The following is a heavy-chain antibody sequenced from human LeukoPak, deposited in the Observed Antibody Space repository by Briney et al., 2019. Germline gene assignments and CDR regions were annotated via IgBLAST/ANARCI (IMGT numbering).Heavy chain of an antibody. CDR3: VKDLKPRYSSRWHFFDY. Sequence: GGSLRLSCVASGFTFGDFAMYWVRQAPGRGLEWVSGISWNSGRTGYADSVRGRFTISRDNAENTLYLQMNSLRDDDTAFYYCVKDLKPRYSSRWHFFDYWGQGSVVTVSS. D-gene: IGHD6-13*01. J-gene: IGHJ4*02. V-gene: IGHV3-9*01. CDR2: ISWNSGRT. CDR1: GFTFGDFA.